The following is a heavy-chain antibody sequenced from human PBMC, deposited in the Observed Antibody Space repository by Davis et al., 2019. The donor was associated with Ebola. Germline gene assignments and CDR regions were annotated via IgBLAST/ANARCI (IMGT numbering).Heavy chain of an antibody. CDR3: ARPWYSGTYYDAYDI. V-gene: IGHV4-34*01. Sequence: MPSETLSLTCAVYGESFTDYFWSWIRQPPGKGLEWIGEINHSGSTNYNPSLRSRVTISVDTSRNQFSLKLSSATAADTAVYYCARPWYSGTYYDAYDIWGQGTMVAVSS. CDR1: GESFTDYF. J-gene: IGHJ3*02. CDR2: INHSGST. D-gene: IGHD1-26*01.